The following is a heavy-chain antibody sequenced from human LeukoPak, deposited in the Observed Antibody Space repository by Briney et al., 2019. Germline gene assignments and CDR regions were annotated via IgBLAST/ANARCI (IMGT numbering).Heavy chain of an antibody. V-gene: IGHV4-59*12. CDR1: GGSISSYY. CDR3: ARDRPRAQGYCSSTSCYGGVAFDI. CDR2: IYYSGST. Sequence: SETLSLTCTVSGGSISSYYWSWIRQPPGKGLEWIGYIYYSGSTNYNPSLKSRVTISVDRSKNQFSLKLSSVTAADTAVYYCARDRPRAQGYCSSTSCYGGVAFDIWGQGTMVTVSS. J-gene: IGHJ3*02. D-gene: IGHD2-2*01.